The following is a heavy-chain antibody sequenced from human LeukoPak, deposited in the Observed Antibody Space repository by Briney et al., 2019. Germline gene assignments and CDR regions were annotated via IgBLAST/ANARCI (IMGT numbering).Heavy chain of an antibody. CDR2: VRSDGNTK. V-gene: IGHV3-30*02. CDR1: GFSFSTYG. J-gene: IGHJ6*03. CDR3: AKGLGYCSSTSCYGGKYYYMDV. D-gene: IGHD2-2*01. Sequence: PGGSLRLSCAASGFSFSTYGMHWVRQAPGKGLEWVAFVRSDGNTKYYADSVKGRFTISRDNSKNTLYLEMNSLRGEDTAVYYCAKGLGYCSSTSCYGGKYYYMDVWGKGTTVTVSS.